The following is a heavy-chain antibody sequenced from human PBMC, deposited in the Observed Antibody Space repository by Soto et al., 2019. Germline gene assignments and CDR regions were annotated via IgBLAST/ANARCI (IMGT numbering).Heavy chain of an antibody. CDR3: AKCGISVDAVRIDS. CDR2: ISGYNGNT. J-gene: IGHJ4*02. CDR1: GYTFTSFG. Sequence: QVQLVQSGDVVKKPGASVKVSCKASGYTFTSFGISWVRQAPGQGLEWMGWISGYNGNTNYAEKFQDRVTMTTDTSTTTAYMELRSLKSDDTAVYYCAKCGISVDAVRIDSWGQGTLVTVSS. D-gene: IGHD3-3*02. V-gene: IGHV1-18*04.